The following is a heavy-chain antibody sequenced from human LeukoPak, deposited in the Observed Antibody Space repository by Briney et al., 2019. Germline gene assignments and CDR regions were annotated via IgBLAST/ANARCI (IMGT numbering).Heavy chain of an antibody. CDR1: GGSISSGTYY. CDR2: IHYSGST. J-gene: IGHJ4*02. CDR3: ARHAGLVRGVNFDY. V-gene: IGHV4-39*01. D-gene: IGHD3-10*01. Sequence: KPSETLSLTCTVSGGSISSGTYYWGWIRQPPGKGLEWIGSIHYSGSTYYNPSLKSRVSISVDTSKNQFSLKLSSVTAADTAVYYCARHAGLVRGVNFDYWGQGTLVTVSS.